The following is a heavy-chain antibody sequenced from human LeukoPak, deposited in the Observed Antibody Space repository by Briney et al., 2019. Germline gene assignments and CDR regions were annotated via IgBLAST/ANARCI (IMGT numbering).Heavy chain of an antibody. CDR2: IRYDGSNK. CDR1: GFTFSSYG. J-gene: IGHJ4*02. D-gene: IGHD3-3*01. V-gene: IGHV3-30*02. Sequence: QPGGSLGLSCAASGFTFSSYGMHWVRQAPGKGLEWVAFIRYDGSNKYYADSVKGRFTISRDNSKNTLYLQMNSLRAEDTAVCYCAKELQTYDFWSGSVDYWGQGTLVTVSS. CDR3: AKELQTYDFWSGSVDY.